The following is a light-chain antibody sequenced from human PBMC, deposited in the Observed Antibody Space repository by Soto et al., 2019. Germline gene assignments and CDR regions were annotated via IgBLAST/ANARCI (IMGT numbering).Light chain of an antibody. CDR3: SSYTTSSTVV. CDR2: DVY. J-gene: IGLJ2*01. V-gene: IGLV2-14*01. Sequence: QSALTQPASVSGSPGQSITISCTGTSSDVGGYNYVSWFQQHPGKAPNLMIYDVYRRPSGVSYRFSGCKSGNTASLTISGLQAEDEADYYCSSYTTSSTVVFGGGTKVTVL. CDR1: SSDVGGYNY.